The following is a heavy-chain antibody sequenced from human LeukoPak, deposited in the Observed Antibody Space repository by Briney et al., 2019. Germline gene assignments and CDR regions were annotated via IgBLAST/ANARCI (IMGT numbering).Heavy chain of an antibody. V-gene: IGHV3-48*03. Sequence: PGGSLRLSCAASGFTFSSYEMNWVRQAPGKGLEWVSYISSSGSTIYYADSVKGRFTISRDNAKNTLYLQMNSLRAEDTAVYYCARVGRDGYNNWFDPWGQGTLVTVSS. CDR2: ISSSGSTI. CDR3: ARVGRDGYNNWFDP. CDR1: GFTFSSYE. D-gene: IGHD5-24*01. J-gene: IGHJ5*02.